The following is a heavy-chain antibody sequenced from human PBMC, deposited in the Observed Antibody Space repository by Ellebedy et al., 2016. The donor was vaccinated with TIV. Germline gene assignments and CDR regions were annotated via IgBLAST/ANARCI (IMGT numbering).Heavy chain of an antibody. CDR1: GFTFSSYA. CDR2: ISYDGSNK. V-gene: IGHV3-30-3*01. D-gene: IGHD4-17*01. J-gene: IGHJ4*02. CDR3: AKDYGRGGYGDLNFDY. Sequence: GGSLRLXCAASGFTFSSYAMHWVRQAPGKGLEWVAVISYDGSNKYYADSVKGRFTISRDNSKNTLYLQMNSLRAEDTAVYYCAKDYGRGGYGDLNFDYWGQGTLVTVSS.